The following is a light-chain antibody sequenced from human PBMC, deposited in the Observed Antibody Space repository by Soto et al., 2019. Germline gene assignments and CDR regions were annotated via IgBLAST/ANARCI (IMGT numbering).Light chain of an antibody. CDR2: DAS. CDR3: QQRSNWPST. J-gene: IGKJ4*01. Sequence: EIVLTQSPATLSLSPGDRATLSCRASQSVSSYLAWYQQKPGQAPRLLIYDASNRAPGIPARFSGSGSGTDFPLTTTSLEPEDCAVYYCQQRSNWPSTFGGGTKVEIK. V-gene: IGKV3-11*01. CDR1: QSVSSY.